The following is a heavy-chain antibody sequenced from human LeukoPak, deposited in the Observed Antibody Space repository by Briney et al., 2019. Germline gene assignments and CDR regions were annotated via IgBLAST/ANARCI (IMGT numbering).Heavy chain of an antibody. CDR2: ISSSSSYI. D-gene: IGHD3-16*01. CDR3: AREGGAVSSLDY. CDR1: RFTFSSYS. Sequence: SGGSLRLSCAASRFTFSSYSMNWVRQAPGKGLEWVSSISSSSSYIYYADSVKGRFTISRDNAKNSLYLQMNSLRAEDTAVYYCAREGGAVSSLDYWGQGTLVTVSS. J-gene: IGHJ4*02. V-gene: IGHV3-21*01.